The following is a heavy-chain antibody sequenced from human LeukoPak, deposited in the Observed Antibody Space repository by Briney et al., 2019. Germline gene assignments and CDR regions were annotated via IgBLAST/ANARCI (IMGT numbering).Heavy chain of an antibody. J-gene: IGHJ4*02. CDR1: GFTFSTYA. V-gene: IGHV3-23*01. CDR2: LSDGGGYT. CDR3: ATAYSTTSSFSDF. Sequence: GGSLRLSCAASGFTFSTYAMSWVRQAPGKGLEWVSGLSDGGGYTYYADSVKGRFTISRDNAKNTLYLQMNSLRAEDTAIYYCATAYSTTSSFSDFWGQGTLVTVSS. D-gene: IGHD6-13*01.